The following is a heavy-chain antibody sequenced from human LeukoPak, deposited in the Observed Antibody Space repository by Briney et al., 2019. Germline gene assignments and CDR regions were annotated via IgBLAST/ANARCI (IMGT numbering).Heavy chain of an antibody. Sequence: ASVKVSCKSSGYSFTGYYLHWVRQAPGQGLEWMGRINPSTGDTDYAQKFQGRVTMTRDTSIRTGYMELSRLRSDDTAVYCCAREAIRPRYWLDPWGQGTLVTVSS. CDR3: AREAIRPRYWLDP. CDR2: INPSTGDT. CDR1: GYSFTGYY. J-gene: IGHJ5*01. V-gene: IGHV1-2*02. D-gene: IGHD2-2*02.